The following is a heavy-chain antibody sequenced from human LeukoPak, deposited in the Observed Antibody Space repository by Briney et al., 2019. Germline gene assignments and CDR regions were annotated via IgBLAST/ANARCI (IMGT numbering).Heavy chain of an antibody. J-gene: IGHJ5*02. V-gene: IGHV7-4-1*02. CDR2: INTNTGNP. CDR3: ARALPGWGSTNCYGLET. D-gene: IGHD2-2*01. Sequence: ASVKVSCKASGYTLTSDGMNWVRQAPGQGLEWMGWINTNTGNPTYGQGFTGRFVFSLDTSVNTAYLQISSLQAEDTAVYYCARALPGWGSTNCYGLETWGQGTLVTVSS. CDR1: GYTLTSDG.